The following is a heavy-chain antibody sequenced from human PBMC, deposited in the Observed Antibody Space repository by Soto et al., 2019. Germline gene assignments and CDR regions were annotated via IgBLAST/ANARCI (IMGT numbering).Heavy chain of an antibody. CDR3: ARSLTEAYCPITGCYTRPLYGMDV. D-gene: IGHD2-2*02. CDR2: INPNSGGT. J-gene: IGHJ6*02. Sequence: ASVKVSCKASGYTFSGYYIHWLRQAPGQGLEWMGWINPNSGGTNYAQKFQGRVTVTRDTPTSTAYMELSRLTSDDTAVYYCARSLTEAYCPITGCYTRPLYGMDVWGQGTTVTVSS. CDR1: GYTFSGYY. V-gene: IGHV1-2*02.